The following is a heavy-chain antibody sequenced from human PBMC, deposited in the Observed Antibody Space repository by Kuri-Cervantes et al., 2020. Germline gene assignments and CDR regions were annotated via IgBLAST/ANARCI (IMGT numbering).Heavy chain of an antibody. CDR2: IKQDGSEK. V-gene: IGHV3-7*01. D-gene: IGHD3-10*01. CDR1: GFSFSSYW. J-gene: IGHJ4*02. Sequence: GGSLRLSCAASGFSFSSYWMSWVRQTPGKGLEWVANIKQDGSEKYYVDSVKGRFTISRDNAKNPLLLQMNSLRVDDTALYYCAKVGDTDLNDYWGQGTLVTVSS. CDR3: AKVGDTDLNDY.